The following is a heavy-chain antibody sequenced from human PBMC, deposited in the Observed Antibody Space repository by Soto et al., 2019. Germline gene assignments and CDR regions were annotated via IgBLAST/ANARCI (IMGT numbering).Heavy chain of an antibody. V-gene: IGHV3-9*01. D-gene: IGHD2-15*01. Sequence: HPGGSLRLSCEGFGFNFEDYAMHWIRQAPGKGLEWVSGINWNGGITGYADSVKGRFTVSRDNANNSLHLEMSSLKTEDTALYYCARGRGALTVVSNWFDPWGQGTLVTVSS. CDR1: GFNFEDYA. CDR2: INWNGGIT. CDR3: ARGRGALTVVSNWFDP. J-gene: IGHJ5*02.